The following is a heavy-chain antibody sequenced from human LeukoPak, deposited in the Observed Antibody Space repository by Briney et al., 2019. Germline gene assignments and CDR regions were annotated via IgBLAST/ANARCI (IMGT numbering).Heavy chain of an antibody. D-gene: IGHD4-17*01. V-gene: IGHV1-69*06. J-gene: IGHJ1*01. Sequence: GSSVKVSCKASGGTFSSYAISWVRQAPGKGLEWMEGIIPIFGTANYAQKFQGRVTITADKSTSTAYMELSSLRSEDTAVYYCARASNDYGDYQYFQHWGQGTLVTVSS. CDR1: GGTFSSYA. CDR3: ARASNDYGDYQYFQH. CDR2: IIPIFGTA.